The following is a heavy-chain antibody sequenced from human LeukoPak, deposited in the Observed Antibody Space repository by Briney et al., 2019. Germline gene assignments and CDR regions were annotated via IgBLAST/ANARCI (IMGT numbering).Heavy chain of an antibody. J-gene: IGHJ4*02. CDR1: GFTFSDYY. V-gene: IGHV3-11*01. CDR2: ISSSGSTI. D-gene: IGHD3-22*01. Sequence: GGSLRLSCAASGFTFSDYYMSWIRQAPGKGLEWVSYISSSGSTIYYADSAKGRFTISRDNAKNSLYLQMNSLRAEDTAVYYCARARVLVVVIDYFDYWGQGTLVTVSS. CDR3: ARARVLVVVIDYFDY.